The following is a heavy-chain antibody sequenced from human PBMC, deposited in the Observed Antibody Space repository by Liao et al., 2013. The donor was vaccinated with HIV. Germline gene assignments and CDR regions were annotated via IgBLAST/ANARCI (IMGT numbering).Heavy chain of an antibody. J-gene: IGHJ4*02. CDR1: GGSISSYY. Sequence: QVQLQESGSGLVKPSETLSLTCTVSGGSISSYYWSWIRQPPGKGLEWIGYIYYSGSTNYSPSLKSRVTISLDTSKNQFSLKLSSVTAADTAVYYCARSYSDFWSGYYNAYWGQGTLVTVSS. V-gene: IGHV4-59*01. D-gene: IGHD3-3*01. CDR3: ARSYSDFWSGYYNAY. CDR2: IYYSGST.